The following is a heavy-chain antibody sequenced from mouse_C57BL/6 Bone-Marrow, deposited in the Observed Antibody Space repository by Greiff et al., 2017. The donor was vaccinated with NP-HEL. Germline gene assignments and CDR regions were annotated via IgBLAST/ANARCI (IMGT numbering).Heavy chain of an antibody. Sequence: EVKLMESGGGLVKPGGSLKLSCAASGFTFSSYAMSWVRQTPEKRLAWVATISDGGSYTYYPDNVKGRFTISRDNAKNNLYLQMSHLKSEDTAMYYCATYDGYYPAWFAYWGQGTLVTVSA. V-gene: IGHV5-4*03. J-gene: IGHJ3*01. CDR1: GFTFSSYA. CDR2: ISDGGSYT. CDR3: ATYDGYYPAWFAY. D-gene: IGHD2-3*01.